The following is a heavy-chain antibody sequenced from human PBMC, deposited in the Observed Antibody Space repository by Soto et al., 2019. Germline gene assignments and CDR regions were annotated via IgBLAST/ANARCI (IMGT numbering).Heavy chain of an antibody. J-gene: IGHJ6*02. CDR3: AREGRRSYYYGMDV. CDR1: GGSISSYY. Sequence: QVQLQKSGPGLVKPSETLSLTCTVSGGSISSYYWSWIRQPPGKGLEWIGYIYYSGSTNYNPSLKSRVTISVDTSKNQFSLKLSSVTAVDTAVYYCAREGRRSYYYGMDVWGQGTTVTVSS. V-gene: IGHV4-59*01. D-gene: IGHD6-25*01. CDR2: IYYSGST.